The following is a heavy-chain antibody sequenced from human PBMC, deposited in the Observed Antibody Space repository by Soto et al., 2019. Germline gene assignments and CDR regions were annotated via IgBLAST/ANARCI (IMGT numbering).Heavy chain of an antibody. Sequence: QVQLVESGGGVVQPGRSLRLSCAASGFTFSSYGMHWVRQAPGKGLEWVAVIWYDGSNKYYADSVKGRFTISRDNSKNTLYLQMNSLRAEDTAVYYCARDRVTGLRYGMDVWGQGTTVTVSS. CDR3: ARDRVTGLRYGMDV. CDR2: IWYDGSNK. CDR1: GFTFSSYG. V-gene: IGHV3-33*01. J-gene: IGHJ6*02. D-gene: IGHD2-8*02.